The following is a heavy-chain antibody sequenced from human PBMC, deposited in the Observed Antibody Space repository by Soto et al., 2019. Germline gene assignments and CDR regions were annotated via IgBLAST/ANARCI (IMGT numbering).Heavy chain of an antibody. J-gene: IGHJ4*02. D-gene: IGHD6-13*01. CDR3: ARVPLWTAAGDETDS. CDR1: GYTFTSYD. V-gene: IGHV1-8*01. Sequence: GASVTVSCKASGYTFTSYDINWVRQAPGHGLEWMGWKNPNRGNTGHAQKLQGRVTMTRNTSLSTAYMELSSLRSEDTAVYSCARVPLWTAAGDETDSWGQGTLVTVSS. CDR2: KNPNRGNT.